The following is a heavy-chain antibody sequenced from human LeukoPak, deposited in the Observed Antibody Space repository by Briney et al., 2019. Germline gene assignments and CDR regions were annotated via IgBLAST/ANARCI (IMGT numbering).Heavy chain of an antibody. CDR1: GFTFSSYE. Sequence: GGSLRLSCAASGFTFSSYEMNWVRQAPGKGLEWLSYISSSGSTIYYADSVKGRFTISRDNAKISLYLQMNSLRAEDTAVYYCAREGYSYGHHYWGQGTLVTVSS. CDR2: ISSSGSTI. CDR3: AREGYSYGHHY. J-gene: IGHJ4*02. D-gene: IGHD5-18*01. V-gene: IGHV3-48*03.